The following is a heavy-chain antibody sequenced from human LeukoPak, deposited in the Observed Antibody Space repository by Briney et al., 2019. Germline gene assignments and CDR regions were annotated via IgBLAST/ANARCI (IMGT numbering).Heavy chain of an antibody. D-gene: IGHD3-22*01. CDR1: GFTFSSYT. CDR2: ISGSGGST. V-gene: IGHV3-23*01. CDR3: ARGSYSDSSGHDYFDY. Sequence: GGSLRLSCAASGFTFSSYTMNWVRQAPGKGLEWVSAISGSGGSTYYADSVKGRFTISRDNSKSTLYLQTNSLRAEDTAVYYCARGSYSDSSGHDYFDYWGQGTLVTVSS. J-gene: IGHJ4*02.